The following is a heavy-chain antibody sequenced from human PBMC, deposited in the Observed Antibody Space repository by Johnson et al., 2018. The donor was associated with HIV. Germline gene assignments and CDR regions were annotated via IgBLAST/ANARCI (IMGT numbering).Heavy chain of an antibody. D-gene: IGHD2-15*01. Sequence: QVQLVESGGGLVQPGRSLRLSCAASGFTFSSYAMHWVRQAPGKGLEWVAVISYDGSNKYYADSVKGRLTISRDNSKNTLYLQMNSLRAEDTAVYYCARARIGSGGGFGIWGQGTMVTVSS. CDR2: ISYDGSNK. J-gene: IGHJ3*02. CDR3: ARARIGSGGGFGI. V-gene: IGHV3-30-3*01. CDR1: GFTFSSYA.